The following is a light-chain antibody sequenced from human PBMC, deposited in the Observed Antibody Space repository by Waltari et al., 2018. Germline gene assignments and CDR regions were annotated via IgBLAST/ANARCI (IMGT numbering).Light chain of an antibody. J-gene: IGKJ4*01. Sequence: IMLTQSPGTLSLSPGERATLPCRASQSVSNNYLAWYQQKLGQAPRLLIYGASSRATGISDRFSGSGSGTDFTLTISRLEPEDFAVYYCQQYGSSPLTFGGGTKVEIK. CDR1: QSVSNNY. CDR3: QQYGSSPLT. CDR2: GAS. V-gene: IGKV3-20*01.